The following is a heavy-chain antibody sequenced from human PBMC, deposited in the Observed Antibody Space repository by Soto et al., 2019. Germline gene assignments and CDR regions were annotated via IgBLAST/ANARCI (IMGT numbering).Heavy chain of an antibody. D-gene: IGHD6-13*01. Sequence: SETLSLTCVVSGASVSSGSDFWSWIRQPPGKGLEWLGYMYYGGSTKYNPSLKSRVTISADTSKNQFSLKLFSVTAADTARYYCARATGYSSTWYDSWGQGIQVTVSS. CDR2: MYYGGST. J-gene: IGHJ5*01. CDR1: GASVSSGSDF. V-gene: IGHV4-61*01. CDR3: ARATGYSSTWYDS.